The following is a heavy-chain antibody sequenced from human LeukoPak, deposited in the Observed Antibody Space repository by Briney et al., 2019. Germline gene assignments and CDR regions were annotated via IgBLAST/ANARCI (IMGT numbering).Heavy chain of an antibody. CDR2: ISPSGGST. CDR3: ARDTSSNWFDP. J-gene: IGHJ5*02. CDR1: GYTFTSNY. Sequence: ASVKVSCKAFGYTFTSNYMHWVRQAPGQGPEWMGVISPSGGSTTYAQKFQGRVTLTTDTSTSTAYMELRSLRSDDTAVYYCARDTSSNWFDPWGQGTLVTVSS. V-gene: IGHV1-46*01.